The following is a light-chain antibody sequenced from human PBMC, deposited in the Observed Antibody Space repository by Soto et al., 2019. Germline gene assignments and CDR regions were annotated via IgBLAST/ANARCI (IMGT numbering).Light chain of an antibody. J-gene: IGKJ5*01. CDR2: TAS. V-gene: IGKV1-39*01. Sequence: DIQMTQSPSSLSASVGDTVTITCRASQSISSHLNWYQQKPGKAPNLLIYTASILQSGVPSRFSGSGSGTDFTLTISSLQPEDFATYYCQQSYSTPITFGQGTRLEIK. CDR3: QQSYSTPIT. CDR1: QSISSH.